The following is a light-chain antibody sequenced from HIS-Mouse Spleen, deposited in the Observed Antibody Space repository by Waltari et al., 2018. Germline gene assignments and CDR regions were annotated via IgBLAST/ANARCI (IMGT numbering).Light chain of an antibody. CDR1: ALPKKY. CDR2: EDS. Sequence: SYELTQPPSVSVSPGQTARITCSGDALPKKYAYWYQQKSGQAPALVIYEDSKRPSGIPERFSGSRSGTRATLTISGAQVEDEADYYCYSTDSSGNHRVFGGGTKLTVL. V-gene: IGLV3-10*01. CDR3: YSTDSSGNHRV. J-gene: IGLJ2*01.